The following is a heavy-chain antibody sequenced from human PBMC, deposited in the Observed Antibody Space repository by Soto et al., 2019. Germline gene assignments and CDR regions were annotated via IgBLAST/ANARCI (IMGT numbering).Heavy chain of an antibody. CDR2: INPSGGST. D-gene: IGHD3-9*01. Sequence: QVQLVQSGAEVKKPGASVKVSCKASGYTFTSYYMHWVRQAPGQGLEWMGIINPSGGSTSYAQKCKGRVTLTRDTSTSTVYMELSSLRSEDTAVYYCARATQLRYFDWLRNNWFDPWGQGTLVTVSS. CDR3: ARATQLRYFDWLRNNWFDP. V-gene: IGHV1-46*03. J-gene: IGHJ5*02. CDR1: GYTFTSYY.